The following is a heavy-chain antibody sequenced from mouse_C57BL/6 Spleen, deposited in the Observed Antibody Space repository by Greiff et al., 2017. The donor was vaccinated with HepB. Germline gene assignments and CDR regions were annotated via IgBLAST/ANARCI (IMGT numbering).Heavy chain of an antibody. CDR3: TGDLHYYIDY. CDR2: ISSGSSTI. V-gene: IGHV5-17*01. J-gene: IGHJ2*01. CDR1: GFTFSDYG. D-gene: IGHD5-1*01. Sequence: EVMLVESGGGLVKPGGSLKLSCAASGFTFSDYGMHWVRQAPEKGLEWVAYISSGSSTIYYADTLKGRFTISRDNAKNTLCLQMTSLRSEDTAMYYCTGDLHYYIDYWGQGTTLTVSS.